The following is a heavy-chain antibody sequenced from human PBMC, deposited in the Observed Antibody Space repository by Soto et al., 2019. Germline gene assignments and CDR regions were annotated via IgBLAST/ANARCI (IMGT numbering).Heavy chain of an antibody. CDR2: IGSSGSST. J-gene: IGHJ4*02. D-gene: IGHD3-9*01. CDR1: GFTFSSYS. V-gene: IGHV3-23*01. CDR3: AKEVLRYFDWPDY. Sequence: GXLRLSCAASGFTFSSYSMNWVCQPPGKGLEWGSDIGSSGSSTYYADSVKGRFTISRDNAKNTLYLQMNSLRAEDTAVYYCAKEVLRYFDWPDYWGQGTLVTVSS.